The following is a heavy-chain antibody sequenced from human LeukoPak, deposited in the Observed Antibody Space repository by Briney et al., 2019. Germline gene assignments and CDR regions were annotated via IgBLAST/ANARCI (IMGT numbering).Heavy chain of an antibody. V-gene: IGHV3-23*01. CDR2: VSGSGGST. CDR1: GFTFGDYA. J-gene: IGHJ6*03. Sequence: GGSLRLSCTASGFTFGDYAMSWVRQAPGKGLEWVSSVSGSGGSTYYADSVKGRFTISRDNSKNMLFLQMNSLRAEDTAVYYCAREHSGYDFPGRDYYYMDVWGKGTTVTVSS. CDR3: AREHSGYDFPGRDYYYMDV. D-gene: IGHD5-12*01.